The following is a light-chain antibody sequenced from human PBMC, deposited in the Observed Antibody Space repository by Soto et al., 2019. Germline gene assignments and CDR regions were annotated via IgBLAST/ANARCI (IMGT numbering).Light chain of an antibody. J-gene: IGLJ1*01. Sequence: VLTQPPSASGTPGQRVTISCSGSSSNIESNTVTWYQQLPGTAPKLVIYSNYDRPSGVPDRFSGSTSGTSASLVIRGLQSEDEADYYCAAWDDILNGYVFGGGTKATVL. CDR1: SSNIESNT. CDR3: AAWDDILNGYV. CDR2: SNY. V-gene: IGLV1-44*01.